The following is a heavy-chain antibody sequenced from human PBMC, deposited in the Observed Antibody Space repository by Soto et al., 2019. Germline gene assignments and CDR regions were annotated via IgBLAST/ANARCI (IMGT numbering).Heavy chain of an antibody. Sequence: GGSLRLSCAASGFTFSSYAMSWVRQAPGKGLEWVSAISGSGGSTYYADSVKGRFTISRDNSKNTLYLQMNSLRAEDTAVYYCAKDHYDFWSGYYNCFDYWGQGTLVTVSS. CDR1: GFTFSSYA. D-gene: IGHD3-3*01. CDR3: AKDHYDFWSGYYNCFDY. V-gene: IGHV3-23*01. J-gene: IGHJ4*02. CDR2: ISGSGGST.